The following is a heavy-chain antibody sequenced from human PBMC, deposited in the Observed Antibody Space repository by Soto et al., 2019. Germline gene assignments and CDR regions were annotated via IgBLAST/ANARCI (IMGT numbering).Heavy chain of an antibody. CDR3: ARESLEYCSSSGFYYYYGMDV. CDR1: GFMFKDYG. V-gene: IGHV3-33*01. J-gene: IGHJ6*02. Sequence: GGSLRLSCAASGFMFKDYGVYWVRQAPGKGLEWVALLWFDLSHKYYADSVKGRFTISRDNSKNTLYLQMNSLRAEATAVYYCARESLEYCSSSGFYYYYGMDVWGQGTTVTVSS. CDR2: LWFDLSHK. D-gene: IGHD6-6*01.